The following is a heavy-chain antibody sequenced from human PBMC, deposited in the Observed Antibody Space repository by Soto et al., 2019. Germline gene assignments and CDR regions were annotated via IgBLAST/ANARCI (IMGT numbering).Heavy chain of an antibody. CDR2: ISGSGGST. J-gene: IGHJ4*02. CDR1: GFTFSSYA. Sequence: GGSLRLSCAASGFTFSSYAMSWVRQAPGKGLEWVSAISGSGGSTYYADSVKGRFTISRDNSKNTLYLQMNSLRAEDTAVYYCAKDGLGGVWNYELSPAGHWGQGTLVTVSS. D-gene: IGHD1-7*01. V-gene: IGHV3-23*01. CDR3: AKDGLGGVWNYELSPAGH.